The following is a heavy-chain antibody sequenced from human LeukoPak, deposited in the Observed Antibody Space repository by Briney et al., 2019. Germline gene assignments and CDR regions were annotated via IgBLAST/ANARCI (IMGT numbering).Heavy chain of an antibody. Sequence: SETLSLTCTVSGYSLSSNYYWGWIRQYPVKGLEWIGNIYHDGNTYYNPSLKSRVTISVDTSSNQFSLEVTSVTASDTAMYYCARAPYRAFFDYLGAFDPWGQGTLVTVSS. CDR3: ARAPYRAFFDYLGAFDP. V-gene: IGHV4-38-2*02. CDR1: GYSLSSNYY. D-gene: IGHD3/OR15-3a*01. J-gene: IGHJ5*02. CDR2: IYHDGNT.